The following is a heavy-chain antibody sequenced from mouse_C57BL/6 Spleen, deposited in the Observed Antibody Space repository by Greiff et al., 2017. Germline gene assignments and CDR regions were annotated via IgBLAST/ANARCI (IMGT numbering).Heavy chain of an antibody. Sequence: QVQLQQSGPELVKPGASVKISCKASGYAFSSSWMNWVKQRPGKGLEWIGRIYPGDGDTNYNGKFKGKATLTADKSSSTAYMQLSSLTSEDSAVYFGARCGDYDDYAMDYWGQGTSVTVSS. J-gene: IGHJ4*01. CDR3: ARCGDYDDYAMDY. D-gene: IGHD2-4*01. CDR2: IYPGDGDT. CDR1: GYAFSSSW. V-gene: IGHV1-82*01.